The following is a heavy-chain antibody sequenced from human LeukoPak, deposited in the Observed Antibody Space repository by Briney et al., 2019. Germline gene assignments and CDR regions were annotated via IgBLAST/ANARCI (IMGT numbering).Heavy chain of an antibody. J-gene: IGHJ6*03. D-gene: IGHD3-3*01. V-gene: IGHV4-4*09. CDR3: ARHYYDFWSGYSVGGYYYMDV. CDR1: GGSISSYY. Sequence: SETLSLTCTVSGGSISSYYWSWIRQPPGKGLEWIGYIYTSGSTNYNPSLKSRVTISVDTSKNQFSLKLSSVTAADTAVYYCARHYYDFWSGYSVGGYYYMDVWGKGTTVTVSS. CDR2: IYTSGST.